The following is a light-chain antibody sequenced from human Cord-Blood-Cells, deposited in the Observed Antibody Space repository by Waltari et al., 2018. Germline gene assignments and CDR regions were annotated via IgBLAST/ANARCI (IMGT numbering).Light chain of an antibody. CDR2: AAS. V-gene: IGKV1-39*01. Sequence: DIQMTQSPSSLSASVGDRVTITCRASQSISSYLNWYQQKPGKAPKLLIYAASSLQSGVPSRFSVSGSGTDFTLTISSLQPEDCATYYCQQSYSTPYTFGQGTKLEIK. J-gene: IGKJ2*01. CDR1: QSISSY. CDR3: QQSYSTPYT.